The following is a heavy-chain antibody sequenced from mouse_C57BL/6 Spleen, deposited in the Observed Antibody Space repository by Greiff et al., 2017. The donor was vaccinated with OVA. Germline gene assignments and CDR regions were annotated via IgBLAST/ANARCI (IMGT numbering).Heavy chain of an antibody. CDR2: IYPRSGNT. CDR1: GYTFTSYG. Sequence: VKLMESGAELARPGASVKLSCKASGYTFTSYGISWVKQRTGQGLEWIGEIYPRSGNTYYNEKFKGKATLTADKSSSTAYMELRSLTSEDSAVYFCARLGDYAFDYWGQGTTLTVSS. J-gene: IGHJ2*01. CDR3: ARLGDYAFDY. V-gene: IGHV1-81*01. D-gene: IGHD2-4*01.